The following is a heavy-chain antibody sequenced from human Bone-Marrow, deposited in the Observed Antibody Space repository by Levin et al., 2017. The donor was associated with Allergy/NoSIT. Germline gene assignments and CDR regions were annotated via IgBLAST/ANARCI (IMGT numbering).Heavy chain of an antibody. CDR3: ARRVSSSWPGFYYGMDV. V-gene: IGHV3-48*01. J-gene: IGHJ6*02. D-gene: IGHD6-13*01. Sequence: GESLKISCAASGFTFSSYSMNWVRQAPGKGLEWVSYISSSSSTIYYADSVKGRFTISRDNAKNSLYLQMNSLRAEDTAVYYCARRVSSSWPGFYYGMDVWGQGTTVTVSS. CDR2: ISSSSSTI. CDR1: GFTFSSYS.